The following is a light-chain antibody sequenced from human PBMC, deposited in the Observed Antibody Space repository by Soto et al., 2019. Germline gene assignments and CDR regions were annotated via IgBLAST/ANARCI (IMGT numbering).Light chain of an antibody. V-gene: IGKV1-39*01. CDR2: GAS. CDR3: QQSFLTPPLT. Sequence: DIQMTQSPSSLSASIGDRITITCRASQSISTYLNWYQQKPGKAPNLLIYGASTLQNGVPSRFSGSGSATDFTLTISSLQPEDFATYYFQQSFLTPPLTFGGGTKVEIK. J-gene: IGKJ4*01. CDR1: QSISTY.